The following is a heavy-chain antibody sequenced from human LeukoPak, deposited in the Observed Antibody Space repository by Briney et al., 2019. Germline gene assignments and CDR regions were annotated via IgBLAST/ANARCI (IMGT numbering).Heavy chain of an antibody. V-gene: IGHV4-61*02. J-gene: IGHJ2*01. CDR3: ARPPRGYSYGPEYWYFDL. Sequence: SQTLSLTCTVSGGSISSGSYYWSWIRQPAGKGLEWIGRIYTSGSTNYNPSLKSRVTISVDTSKNQFSLKLSSVTAADTAVYYCARPPRGYSYGPEYWYFDLWGRGTLVTVSS. CDR2: IYTSGST. CDR1: GGSISSGSYY. D-gene: IGHD5-18*01.